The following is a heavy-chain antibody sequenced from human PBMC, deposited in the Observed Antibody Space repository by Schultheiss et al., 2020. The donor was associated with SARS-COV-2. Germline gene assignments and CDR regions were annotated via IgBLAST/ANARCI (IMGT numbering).Heavy chain of an antibody. V-gene: IGHV3-30*07. CDR2: ISYDGSNK. Sequence: GGSLRLSCAASGFTFSSYAMHWVRQAPGKGLEWVAVISYDGSNKYYADSVKGRFTISRDNAKNSLYLQMNSLRAEDTSVYYCTREPRMLGRALPDYWGQGTLVTVSS. CDR1: GFTFSSYA. J-gene: IGHJ4*02. CDR3: TREPRMLGRALPDY. D-gene: IGHD3-10*02.